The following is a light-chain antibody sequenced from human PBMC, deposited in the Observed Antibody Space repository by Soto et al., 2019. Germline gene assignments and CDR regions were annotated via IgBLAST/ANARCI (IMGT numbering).Light chain of an antibody. CDR1: QGISSR. CDR2: AAS. CDR3: QQANSFPLT. J-gene: IGKJ4*01. Sequence: DIQMTQSPSSVSASVGDRVTITCRASQGISSRLAWYQQKPGKAPNLLIYAASNLQSGVPSRFSGSGSETDVTLTIGSLKPEDFATYHCQQANSFPLTFGGGTKVEIK. V-gene: IGKV1-12*01.